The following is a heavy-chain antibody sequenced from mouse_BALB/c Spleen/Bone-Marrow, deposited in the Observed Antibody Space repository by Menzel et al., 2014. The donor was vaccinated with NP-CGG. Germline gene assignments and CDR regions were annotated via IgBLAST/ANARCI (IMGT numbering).Heavy chain of an antibody. V-gene: IGHV1-7*01. CDR1: GYTFTSYW. Sequence: QVQLQQSGAELAKPGASVKMSCKASGYTFTSYWMHWVKQRPGQGLEWIGYINPSTSYTEYNQKFKDKATLTADKSSSTAYRHLSSLTSEDSAVYYCATGANYFDYWGQGTTLTVSS. D-gene: IGHD4-1*01. CDR2: INPSTSYT. J-gene: IGHJ2*01. CDR3: ATGANYFDY.